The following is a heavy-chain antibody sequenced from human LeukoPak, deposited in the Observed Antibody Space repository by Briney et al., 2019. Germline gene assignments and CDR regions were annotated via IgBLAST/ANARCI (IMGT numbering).Heavy chain of an antibody. CDR1: GFTFSAYS. CDR3: ARDPPYYDSSGYYYDY. D-gene: IGHD3-22*01. J-gene: IGHJ4*02. V-gene: IGHV3-21*01. CDR2: ISGSSIYI. Sequence: GGSLRLSCAASGFTFSAYSMNWVRQGPGKGLEWVSSISGSSIYIYYADSVKGRFTISRDNAKNSLYLQMNSLRAEDTAVYYCARDPPYYDSSGYYYDYWGQGTLVTVSS.